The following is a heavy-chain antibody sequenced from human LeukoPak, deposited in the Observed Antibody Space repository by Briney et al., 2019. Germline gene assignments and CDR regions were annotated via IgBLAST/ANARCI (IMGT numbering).Heavy chain of an antibody. CDR3: ARYTIFEFDP. D-gene: IGHD3-3*01. Sequence: SETLSLTCTVSGGSISSYYWSWVRQPPGKGLEWIGYIYYSGSTNYNPSLKSRVTISVDTSKNQFSLKLSSVTAADTAVYYCARYTIFEFDPWGQGTLVTVSS. V-gene: IGHV4-59*01. CDR1: GGSISSYY. J-gene: IGHJ5*02. CDR2: IYYSGST.